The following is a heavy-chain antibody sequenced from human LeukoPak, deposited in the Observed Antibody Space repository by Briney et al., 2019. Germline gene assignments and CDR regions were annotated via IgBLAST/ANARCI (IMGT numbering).Heavy chain of an antibody. D-gene: IGHD2-21*02. V-gene: IGHV4-59*08. J-gene: IGHJ4*02. CDR1: GGSISSYY. CDR3: ARVRLLPSEYYFDY. Sequence: SETLSLTCTVSGGSISSYYWSWIRQPPGKGLEWIGYIYYSGSTNYNPSLKSRVTISVDTSKNRFSLKLSSVTAADTAVYYCARVRLLPSEYYFDYWGQGTLVTVSS. CDR2: IYYSGST.